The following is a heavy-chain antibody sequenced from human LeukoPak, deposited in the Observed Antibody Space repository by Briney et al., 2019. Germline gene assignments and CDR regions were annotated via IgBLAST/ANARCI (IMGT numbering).Heavy chain of an antibody. CDR1: GGSFSGYY. V-gene: IGHV4-59*01. Sequence: SETLSLTCAVYGGSFSGYYWSWIRQPPGKGLEWIGYIYYSGSTNYNPSLKSRVTISVDTSKNQFSLKLSSVTAADTAVYYCARGPYYGDYLEVDDYYYYGMDVWGQGTTVTVSS. CDR2: IYYSGST. CDR3: ARGPYYGDYLEVDDYYYYGMDV. J-gene: IGHJ6*02. D-gene: IGHD4-17*01.